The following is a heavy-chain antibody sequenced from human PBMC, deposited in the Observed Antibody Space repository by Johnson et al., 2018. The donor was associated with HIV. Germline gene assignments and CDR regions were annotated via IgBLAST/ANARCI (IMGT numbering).Heavy chain of an antibody. J-gene: IGHJ3*01. CDR2: IKQDGSEK. CDR3: AKASSDSSGYADL. V-gene: IGHV3-7*01. Sequence: VQLVESGGGVVQPGRSLRLSCAASGFTFSSYAMHWVRQAPGKGLEWVANIKQDGSEKYYVDSVKGRFTISRDNSKKTLYLEMNSLRSGDTAVYYCAKASSDSSGYADLWGQGTMVIVSS. CDR1: GFTFSSYA. D-gene: IGHD3-22*01.